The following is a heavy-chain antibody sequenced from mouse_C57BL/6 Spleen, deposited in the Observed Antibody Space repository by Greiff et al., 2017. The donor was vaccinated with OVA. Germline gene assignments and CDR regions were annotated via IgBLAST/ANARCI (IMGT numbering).Heavy chain of an antibody. V-gene: IGHV5-4*01. CDR1: GFTFSSYA. CDR2: ISDGGSYT. CDR3: ARGEGYDYDQFAY. D-gene: IGHD2-4*01. Sequence: EVHLVESGGGLVKPGGSLKLSCAASGFTFSSYALSWVRQTPEKRLEWVATISDGGSYTYYPDNVKGRFTISRDTAKNNLYLQMSHLKSEDTAMYYCARGEGYDYDQFAYWGQGTLVTVSA. J-gene: IGHJ3*01.